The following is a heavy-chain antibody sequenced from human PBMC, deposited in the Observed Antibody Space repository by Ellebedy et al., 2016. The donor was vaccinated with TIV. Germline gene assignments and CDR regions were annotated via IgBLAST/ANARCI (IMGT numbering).Heavy chain of an antibody. CDR3: ARDRIGTSFDY. CDR2: IYHSGST. V-gene: IGHV4-38-2*02. J-gene: IGHJ4*02. D-gene: IGHD1-7*01. CDR1: GYSISSDYY. Sequence: SETLSLTCTVSGYSISSDYYWGWIRQPPGKGLEWIGSIYHSGSTYYNPSLKSRVTISVDTSKNQFSLKLRSVTAADTAVYYCARDRIGTSFDYWGQGTLVTVSS.